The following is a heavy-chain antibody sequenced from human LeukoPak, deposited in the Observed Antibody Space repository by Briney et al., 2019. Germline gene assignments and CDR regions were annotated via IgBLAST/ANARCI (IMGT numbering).Heavy chain of an antibody. CDR2: SSSSSSYI. D-gene: IGHD3-22*01. Sequence: GGSLRLSCAASGFTFSSYSMNLVRQAPGKGLEWVSSSSSSSSYIYYADSVKGRFTISRDNAKNSLYLQMNSLRAEDTAVYYCAREQYYYDSSGYYYWGQGTLVTVSS. V-gene: IGHV3-21*01. CDR1: GFTFSSYS. CDR3: AREQYYYDSSGYYY. J-gene: IGHJ4*02.